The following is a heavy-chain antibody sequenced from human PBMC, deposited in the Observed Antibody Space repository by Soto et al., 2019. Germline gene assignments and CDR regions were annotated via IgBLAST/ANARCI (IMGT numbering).Heavy chain of an antibody. CDR2: IYYSGST. V-gene: IGHV4-59*01. Sequence: SETLSLTCTVSGGSISSYYWSWIRQPPGKGLEWIGYIYYSGSTNYNPSLKSRVTISVDTSKNQFSLKLSSVTAADTAVYYCARVIRYFEWFFEDYWGQGTLVTVYS. J-gene: IGHJ4*02. D-gene: IGHD3-9*01. CDR1: GGSISSYY. CDR3: ARVIRYFEWFFEDY.